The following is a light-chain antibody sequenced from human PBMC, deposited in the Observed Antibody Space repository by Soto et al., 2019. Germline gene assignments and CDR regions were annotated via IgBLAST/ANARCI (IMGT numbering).Light chain of an antibody. Sequence: EIVLTQSPATLSLSPGEGATLSCRASQSVTNYLAWYQQKPGQAPRLLIYSASTRAPGIPARFSGSGSATDFTLAISILEPEDLAGYCCQQRSTCHPVTFGQGTRLEI. CDR3: QQRSTCHPVT. CDR1: QSVTNY. V-gene: IGKV3-11*01. J-gene: IGKJ5*01. CDR2: SAS.